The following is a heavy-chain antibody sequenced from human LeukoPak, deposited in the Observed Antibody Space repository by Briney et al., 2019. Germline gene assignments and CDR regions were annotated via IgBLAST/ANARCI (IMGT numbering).Heavy chain of an antibody. CDR1: GFTFSSYA. Sequence: GGSLRLSCAASGFTFSSYAMSWVRQAPGKGLEWVSAISGSGGSTYYADSVKGRFTISRDNSKNTLYLQMNSLRAEDTAVYYCSKISRYYDSSGPIADYWGQGTLVTVSS. CDR3: SKISRYYDSSGPIADY. D-gene: IGHD3-22*01. CDR2: ISGSGGST. V-gene: IGHV3-23*01. J-gene: IGHJ4*02.